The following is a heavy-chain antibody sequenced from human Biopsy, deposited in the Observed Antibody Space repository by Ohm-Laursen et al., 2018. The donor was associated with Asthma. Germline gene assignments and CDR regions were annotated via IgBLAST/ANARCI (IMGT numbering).Heavy chain of an antibody. CDR3: ARAVSSSSYWYFDL. CDR2: IYYSGRT. Sequence: SDTLSLTCIVSGDAMSTSGSYWGWIRQSPGKGLEWIGGIYYSGRTYNNPSLESRVSISADTSKNHFSLKGPSLTAADTAVYYCARAVSSSSYWYFDLWGRGDLVTVSS. CDR1: GDAMSTSGSY. V-gene: IGHV4-39*02. D-gene: IGHD6-6*01. J-gene: IGHJ2*01.